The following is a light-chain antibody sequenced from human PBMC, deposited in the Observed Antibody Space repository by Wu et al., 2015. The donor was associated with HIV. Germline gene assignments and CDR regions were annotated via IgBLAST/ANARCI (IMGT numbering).Light chain of an antibody. J-gene: IGKJ5*01. CDR2: DAS. CDR1: QSVSSY. Sequence: IVLTQSPATLSFSPGETATLSCRASQSVSSYLAWYQQKPGQAPRLLIYDASNRATGIPARFSGSGSGTDFTLTISSLEPEDFAIYCCQQHNNWPLTFGQGTRLEIK. CDR3: QQHNNWPLT. V-gene: IGKV3-11*01.